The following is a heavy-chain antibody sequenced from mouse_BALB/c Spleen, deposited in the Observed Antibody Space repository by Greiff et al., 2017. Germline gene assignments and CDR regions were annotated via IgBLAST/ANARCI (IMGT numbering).Heavy chain of an antibody. J-gene: IGHJ2*01. D-gene: IGHD4-1*01. CDR3: ARDWVFDY. CDR2: INPSTGYT. V-gene: IGHV1-7*01. Sequence: QVQLQQSGAELAKPGASVKMSCKASGYTFTSYWMHWVKQRPGQGLEWIGYINPSTGYTEYNQKFKDKATLTADKSSSTAYMQLSSLTSEDSAVYYCARDWVFDYWGQGTTLTVSS. CDR1: GYTFTSYW.